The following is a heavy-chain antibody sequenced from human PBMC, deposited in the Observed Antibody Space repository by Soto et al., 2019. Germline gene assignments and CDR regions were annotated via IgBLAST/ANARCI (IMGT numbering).Heavy chain of an antibody. D-gene: IGHD2-15*01. Sequence: AGGSLRLSCAGPGFTFSDYGFHWVRQAPGKGLEWLAMISYDGTDQYYRDSVQGRFTISRDDSKHTVYLQMNSLRAEDTAMYYCARSTYCNGGSCYPQYWGPGTLVTVSS. CDR3: ARSTYCNGGSCYPQY. CDR1: GFTFSDYG. J-gene: IGHJ4*02. CDR2: ISYDGTDQ. V-gene: IGHV3-30*03.